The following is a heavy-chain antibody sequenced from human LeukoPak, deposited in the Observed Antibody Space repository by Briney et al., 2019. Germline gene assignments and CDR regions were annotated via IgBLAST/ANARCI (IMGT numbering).Heavy chain of an antibody. Sequence: PGGSLRLSCAASGFTFSSYWMHWVRQAPGKGLEWVSATSGSGSSTNYADSVKGRFTISRDNSKNTLYLQMNSLRAEDTAVYYCARPGGEIAAVAKSGYYFDYWGQGTLVTVSS. J-gene: IGHJ4*02. D-gene: IGHD6-13*01. CDR1: GFTFSSYW. V-gene: IGHV3-23*01. CDR2: TSGSGSST. CDR3: ARPGGEIAAVAKSGYYFDY.